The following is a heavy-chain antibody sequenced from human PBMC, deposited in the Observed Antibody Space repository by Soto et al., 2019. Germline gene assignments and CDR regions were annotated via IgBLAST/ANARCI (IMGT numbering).Heavy chain of an antibody. D-gene: IGHD3-3*01. J-gene: IGHJ6*02. Sequence: SVKVSCKASGGTFSSYAIGWVRQAPGQGLEWMGGIIPIFGTANYAQKFQGRVTITADESTSTAYMELSSLRSEDTAVYYCARHLLNYDCWSGSLHTCMDVWGQGTTVTVSS. CDR1: GGTFSSYA. CDR3: ARHLLNYDCWSGSLHTCMDV. CDR2: IIPIFGTA. V-gene: IGHV1-69*13.